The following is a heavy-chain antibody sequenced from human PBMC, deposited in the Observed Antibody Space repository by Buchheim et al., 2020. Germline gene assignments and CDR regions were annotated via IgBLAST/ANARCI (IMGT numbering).Heavy chain of an antibody. CDR3: ARGREYCSGGSCYSSPDYYFDY. Sequence: QVQLQQWGAGLLKPSETLSLTCAVYGGSFSGYYWSWIRQPPGKGLEWIGEINHSGSTNYNPSLKSRFTISVATSKNQFSLKLSSVTAADTAVYYCARGREYCSGGSCYSSPDYYFDYWGQGTL. D-gene: IGHD2-15*01. V-gene: IGHV4-34*01. CDR2: INHSGST. CDR1: GGSFSGYY. J-gene: IGHJ4*02.